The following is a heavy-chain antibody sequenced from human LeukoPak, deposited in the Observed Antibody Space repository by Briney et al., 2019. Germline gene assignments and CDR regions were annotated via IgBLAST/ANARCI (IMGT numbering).Heavy chain of an antibody. D-gene: IGHD3-10*01. CDR1: GFTFSNHW. Sequence: GGSLRLSCAASGFTFSNHWMHWVRQAPGEGLVWVSRINSDGSTISYADSVKGRFTISRDNAKNTLDLQMNSLRTEDTAIYYCARAVAGGYDYWGQGTLVTVSS. J-gene: IGHJ4*02. CDR3: ARAVAGGYDY. V-gene: IGHV3-74*01. CDR2: INSDGSTI.